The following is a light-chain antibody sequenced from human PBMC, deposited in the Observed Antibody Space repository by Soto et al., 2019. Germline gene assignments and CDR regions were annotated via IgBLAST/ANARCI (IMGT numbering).Light chain of an antibody. CDR3: QQYEHLPPHS. J-gene: IGKJ4*01. Sequence: DIQMTQSPSSLSASVGDRVTITCQASQDIKNYLNWYQQKPGKAPNILIYDESNLKKGVPSSFSGSAYGTHFTFTISSLQHEDIATYYCQQYEHLPPHSVGGGTKVEIK. CDR2: DES. CDR1: QDIKNY. V-gene: IGKV1-33*01.